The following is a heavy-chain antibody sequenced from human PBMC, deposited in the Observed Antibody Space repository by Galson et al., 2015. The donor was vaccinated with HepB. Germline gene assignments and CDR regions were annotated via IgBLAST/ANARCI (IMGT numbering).Heavy chain of an antibody. CDR2: VYSGGGR. V-gene: IGHV3-66*01. CDR3: ARSNKGLGSGHYGGGYFDL. CDR1: GFTVSGND. D-gene: IGHD4-23*01. J-gene: IGHJ2*01. Sequence: SLRLSCAASGFTVSGNDMPWVRQAPGKGLEWVSVVYSGGGRYYADFVQGGFTISRDDSKDTLNLQLNSLRGEDTAVNYCARSNKGLGSGHYGGGYFDLWGRGTLVTVSS.